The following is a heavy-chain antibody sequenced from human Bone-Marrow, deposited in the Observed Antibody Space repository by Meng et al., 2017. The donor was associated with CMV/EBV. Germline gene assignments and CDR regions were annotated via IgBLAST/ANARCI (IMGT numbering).Heavy chain of an antibody. D-gene: IGHD2-2*01. CDR1: GFSFSNYW. Sequence: ETLSLTCAGSGFSFSNYWMTWVRQAPGKGLEWVANIKQDGSEKYYVDSVKGRFTISRDNAKNSLYLQMNSLRAEDTAVYYCARESSINYYYDYWGQGTLVTVSS. CDR3: ARESSINYYYDY. J-gene: IGHJ4*02. V-gene: IGHV3-7*01. CDR2: IKQDGSEK.